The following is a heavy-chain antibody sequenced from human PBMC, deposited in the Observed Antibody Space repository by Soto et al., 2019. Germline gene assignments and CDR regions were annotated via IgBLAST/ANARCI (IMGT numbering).Heavy chain of an antibody. D-gene: IGHD6-13*01. CDR2: ISGSGGST. Sequence: EVQLLESGGGLVQPGGSLRLSCAASGLTFSSYAMSWVRQAPGKGLEWVSAISGSGGSTYYADSVKGRFTISRDNSKNTLYLQMNSLRAEDTAVYYCAKDLRVASRQGPMDVWGKGTTVTVSS. CDR3: AKDLRVASRQGPMDV. CDR1: GLTFSSYA. V-gene: IGHV3-23*01. J-gene: IGHJ6*03.